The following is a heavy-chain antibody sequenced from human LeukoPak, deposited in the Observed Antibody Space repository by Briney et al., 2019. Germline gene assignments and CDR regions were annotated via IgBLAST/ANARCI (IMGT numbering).Heavy chain of an antibody. CDR2: INSDASST. D-gene: IGHD5-12*01. V-gene: IGHV3-74*01. J-gene: IGHJ4*02. Sequence: PGGSLRLSYAASGFTFSSYWMHWVRQVPGKGLVWVSRINSDASSTNYVDSVKGRFTISRDNARNTLYLQMNSLRAEDTAVYYCTRVRGYDFDFWGQGTLVTVSS. CDR1: GFTFSSYW. CDR3: TRVRGYDFDF.